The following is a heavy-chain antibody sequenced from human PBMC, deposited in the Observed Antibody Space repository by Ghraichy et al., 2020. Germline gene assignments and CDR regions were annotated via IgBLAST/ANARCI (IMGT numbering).Heavy chain of an antibody. Sequence: SQTLSLTCAVYGGSFSGYYWSWIRQPPGKGLEWIGEINHSGSTNYNPSLKSRVTISVDTSKNQFSLKLSSVTAADTAVYYCARGSGGRLWSGGRFDPWGQGTLVTVSS. J-gene: IGHJ5*02. CDR1: GGSFSGYY. V-gene: IGHV4-34*01. CDR3: ARGSGGRLWSGGRFDP. CDR2: INHSGST. D-gene: IGHD3-3*01.